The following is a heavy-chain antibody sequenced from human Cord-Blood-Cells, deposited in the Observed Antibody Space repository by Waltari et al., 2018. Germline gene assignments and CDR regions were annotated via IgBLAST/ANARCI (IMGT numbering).Heavy chain of an antibody. CDR1: GGSFSGYY. CDR2: INHSGST. V-gene: IGHV4-34*01. D-gene: IGHD6-13*01. Sequence: QVQLQQWGAGLLKPSETLSLTCAVYGGSFSGYYWSWIRQPPGKGLEWIGEINHSGSTNYNPPVKSRVTISVDTSKNQFSRKLSSVTAADTAVYYCTGSSWYYYYYYMDVWGKGTTVTVSS. CDR3: TGSSWYYYYYYMDV. J-gene: IGHJ6*03.